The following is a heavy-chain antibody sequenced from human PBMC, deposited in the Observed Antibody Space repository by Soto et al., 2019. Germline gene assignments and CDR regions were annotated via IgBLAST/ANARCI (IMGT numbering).Heavy chain of an antibody. CDR2: IWYDGSNK. CDR3: ARENEGSWYLDY. CDR1: GFTFSSYG. D-gene: IGHD6-13*01. J-gene: IGHJ4*02. V-gene: IGHV3-33*01. Sequence: PGGSLRLSCAASGFTFSSYGMHWVRQAPGKGLEWVAVIWYDGSNKYYADSVKGRFTISRDNSKNTLYLQMNSLRAEDTAVYYCARENEGSWYLDYWGKGTLVTVSS.